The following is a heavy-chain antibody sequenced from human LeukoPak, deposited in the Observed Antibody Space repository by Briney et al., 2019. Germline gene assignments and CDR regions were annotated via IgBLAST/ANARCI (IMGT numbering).Heavy chain of an antibody. CDR3: ARHIVGEQNFDY. CDR1: EFTFGAYW. V-gene: IGHV3-7*01. CDR2: IKDDGSAQ. Sequence: GESLRLSCAASEFTFGAYWMSWFRQAPGKGPEWVASIKDDGSAQFYVDPLEGRFTISRDNAKNTLYLQMDTMRVEDTAGYYCARHIVGEQNFDYWSQGTLVTVSS. D-gene: IGHD3-16*02. J-gene: IGHJ4*02.